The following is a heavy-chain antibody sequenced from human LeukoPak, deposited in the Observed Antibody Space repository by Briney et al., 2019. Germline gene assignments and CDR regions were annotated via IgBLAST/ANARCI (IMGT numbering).Heavy chain of an antibody. CDR1: GGSISSYY. D-gene: IGHD4-17*01. CDR2: IYTSGST. J-gene: IGHJ4*02. Sequence: SETLSLTCTVSGGSISSYYWSCIRQPAGKGLEWIGRIYTSGSTNYNPSLKSRVTMSVATSKNQFSLKLSSVTAADTAVYYCARGTYGDSLLSLDYWGQGTLVTASS. CDR3: ARGTYGDSLLSLDY. V-gene: IGHV4-4*07.